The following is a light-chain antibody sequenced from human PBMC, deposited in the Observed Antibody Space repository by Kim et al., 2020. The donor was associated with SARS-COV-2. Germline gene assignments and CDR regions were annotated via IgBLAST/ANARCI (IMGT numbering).Light chain of an antibody. CDR3: QQTHSQPYT. Sequence: DIQMTQSPSSLSASVGDRVTITCRASQSIGTYVNWYQQRPGKAPKLLTYGASNLQSGVPSRFSGGGSGTEFTLTIRGLEVEDSATYYCQQTHSQPYTFGQGTKLEI. J-gene: IGKJ2*01. CDR2: GAS. V-gene: IGKV1-39*01. CDR1: QSIGTY.